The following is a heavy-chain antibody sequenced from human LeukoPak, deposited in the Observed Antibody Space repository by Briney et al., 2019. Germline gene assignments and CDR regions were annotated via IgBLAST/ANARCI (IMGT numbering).Heavy chain of an antibody. V-gene: IGHV3-11*01. D-gene: IGHD6-19*01. CDR2: ISPGGQTT. CDR3: AVGRDIRVAGPGGYFDY. J-gene: IGHJ4*02. Sequence: PGGSLRLSCAASGFTFSDYHMNWIRQAPGKGLEWISYISPGGQTTYFADSVKGRVTLSRDNAKNSLSLQMNSPTADHTAVYFCAVGRDIRVAGPGGYFDYWGQGTLVAVSS. CDR1: GFTFSDYH.